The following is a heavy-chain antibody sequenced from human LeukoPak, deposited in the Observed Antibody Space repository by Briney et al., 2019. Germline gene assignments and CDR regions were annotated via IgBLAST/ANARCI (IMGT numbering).Heavy chain of an antibody. D-gene: IGHD3-22*01. Sequence: PGGSLRLSCAASGFTFSTYAMHWVRQAPGKGLEWVAVIPYDGSNKYYADSVKCRFTIARDNSKNTLFLQMNSLRTEDTAVYYCARTLYYYDSTGYIYWGQGTLVTVSS. J-gene: IGHJ4*02. V-gene: IGHV3-30*04. CDR3: ARTLYYYDSTGYIY. CDR1: GFTFSTYA. CDR2: IPYDGSNK.